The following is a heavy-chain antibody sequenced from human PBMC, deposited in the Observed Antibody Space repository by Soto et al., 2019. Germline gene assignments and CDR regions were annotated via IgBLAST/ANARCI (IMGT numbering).Heavy chain of an antibody. CDR3: ARERSSGAGAFGH. CDR2: ISYTGST. D-gene: IGHD6-13*01. V-gene: IGHV4-59*02. J-gene: IGHJ4*02. Sequence: QVQLQESGPGLVKPSETLSLTCDVSGASVSGSFWSWIRQPPGQGLQWIGYISYTGSTNSNPSLTSRVTISIDTSKNQFSLKLNSVTAADTAVYYCARERSSGAGAFGHWGQGILVAVSS. CDR1: GASVSGSF.